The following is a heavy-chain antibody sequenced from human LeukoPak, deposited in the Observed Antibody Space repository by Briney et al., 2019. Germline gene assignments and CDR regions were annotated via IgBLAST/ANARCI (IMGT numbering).Heavy chain of an antibody. CDR1: GVSISSTRYY. D-gene: IGHD3-9*01. CDR3: TRGPEHYDILTGIDY. J-gene: IGHJ4*02. Sequence: SETLSLTCSVSGVSISSTRYYWGWIRQPPGKGLEWIGTIFYSEITYYNPSLKSRVTISVDTSKNQFSLKLSSVTAADTAVYYCTRGPEHYDILTGIDYWGQGTLVTVSS. V-gene: IGHV4-39*01. CDR2: IFYSEIT.